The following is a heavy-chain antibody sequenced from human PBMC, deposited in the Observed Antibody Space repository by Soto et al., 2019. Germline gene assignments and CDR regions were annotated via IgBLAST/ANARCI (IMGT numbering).Heavy chain of an antibody. Sequence: PGESLKISCKGSGYSFTSYWIGWVRQMPGKGLEWMGIIYPGDSDTRYSPSFQGQVTISADKSISTAYLQWSSLKASDTAMYYCARQRLQDYYYYYMDVWGKGTTVTVSS. V-gene: IGHV5-51*01. D-gene: IGHD6-25*01. J-gene: IGHJ6*03. CDR3: ARQRLQDYYYYYMDV. CDR1: GYSFTSYW. CDR2: IYPGDSDT.